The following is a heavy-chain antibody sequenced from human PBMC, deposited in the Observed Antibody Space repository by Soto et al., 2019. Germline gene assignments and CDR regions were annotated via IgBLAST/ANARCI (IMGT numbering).Heavy chain of an antibody. CDR1: GGSISSYY. D-gene: IGHD2-2*01. CDR3: ARIIGYCSSTSCLPRFDP. CDR2: IYYTGST. V-gene: IGHV4-59*08. J-gene: IGHJ5*02. Sequence: SETLSLTCTVSGGSISSYYWSWIRQPPGKGLEWIGNIYYTGSTKYNPSLKSRVSISVDTSKNQFSLKMNSMAAADTAIYYCARIIGYCSSTSCLPRFDPWGQGTLVTVS.